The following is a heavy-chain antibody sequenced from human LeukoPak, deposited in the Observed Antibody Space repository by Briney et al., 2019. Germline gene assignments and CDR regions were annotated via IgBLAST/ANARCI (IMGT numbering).Heavy chain of an antibody. CDR2: LYYSGST. J-gene: IGHJ5*02. D-gene: IGHD2-21*02. Sequence: SETLSLTCTVSGGSISSYYWSWIRQPPGKGLEWIGYLYYSGSTNYNPSLKSRVTISVDTSKNQFSLKLSSVTAADTAVYYCARHPSTYCGGDCYSFWFDPWGQGTLVTVSS. CDR3: ARHPSTYCGGDCYSFWFDP. CDR1: GGSISSYY. V-gene: IGHV4-59*08.